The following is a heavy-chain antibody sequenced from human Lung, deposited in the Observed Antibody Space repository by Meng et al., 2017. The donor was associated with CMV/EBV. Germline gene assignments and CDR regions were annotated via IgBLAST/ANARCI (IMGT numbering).Heavy chain of an antibody. V-gene: IGHV4-38-2*02. D-gene: IGHD3-16*01. CDR1: TSSITNNYY. CDR3: ARGVDNRYYYPFFFDF. J-gene: IGHJ4*02. Sequence: SETLSLXCTVSTSSITNNYYWGWIRQPPGKGLEWIGSVHHSGSPYYNPSLKSRVTMFVDASKKQFSLNLSSVTAADTAVYYCARGVDNRYYYPFFFDFWGQGTLVTVSS. CDR2: VHHSGSP.